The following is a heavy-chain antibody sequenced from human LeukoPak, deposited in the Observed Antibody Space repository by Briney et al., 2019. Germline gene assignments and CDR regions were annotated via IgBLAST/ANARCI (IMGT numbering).Heavy chain of an antibody. Sequence: SETLSLTCTVSGGSISSYYWSWIRQPPGKRLEWIGLIYYIGSTNYNPSLKSRVTISVDTSMNQFSLNLNSVTAADTAVYYCASTRYYHDSAGYYPVPFFDYWGQRTLVTVSS. CDR1: GGSISSYY. CDR3: ASTRYYHDSAGYYPVPFFDY. CDR2: IYYIGST. V-gene: IGHV4-59*01. J-gene: IGHJ4*02. D-gene: IGHD3-22*01.